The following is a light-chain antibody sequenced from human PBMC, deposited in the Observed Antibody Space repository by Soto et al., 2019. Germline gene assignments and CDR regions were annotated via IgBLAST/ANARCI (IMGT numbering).Light chain of an antibody. Sequence: DIHMTQSPSSLSASVGDTVTITCRASQNIDMYLNWYQQKPGKAPRVLISGASNLQSGVPSRFSGSGSGTDFTLTISSLQSEDFASYFCQHTFNSPPWTFGQGTKVELK. CDR1: QNIDMY. CDR3: QHTFNSPPWT. V-gene: IGKV1-39*01. J-gene: IGKJ1*01. CDR2: GAS.